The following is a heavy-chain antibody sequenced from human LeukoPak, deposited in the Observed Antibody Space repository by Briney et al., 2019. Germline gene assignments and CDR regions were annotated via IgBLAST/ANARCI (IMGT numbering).Heavy chain of an antibody. CDR1: GFTFSSYA. D-gene: IGHD5-12*01. J-gene: IGHJ6*02. Sequence: GGSLRLSCSASGFTFSSYAMHWVRQAPGKGLEWVAVISYDGSNKYYADSVKGRFTISRDNSKNTLYLRMNSLRAEDTAVYYCARDLGPQVATIRPFNGYYYGMDVWGQGTTVTVSS. V-gene: IGHV3-30-3*01. CDR2: ISYDGSNK. CDR3: ARDLGPQVATIRPFNGYYYGMDV.